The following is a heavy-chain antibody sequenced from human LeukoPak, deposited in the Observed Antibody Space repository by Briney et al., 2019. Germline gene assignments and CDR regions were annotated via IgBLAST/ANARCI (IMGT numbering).Heavy chain of an antibody. CDR1: GGSISSSSYY. V-gene: IGHV4-39*01. Sequence: SETLSLTCTVSGGSISSSSYYWGWIRQPPGKGLEWIGRIYYSGSTYYNPSLKSRVTISVDTSKNQFSLKLSSVTAAATAVYFWARTSGGGVGHYWGQGTLVTVSS. J-gene: IGHJ4*02. D-gene: IGHD2-15*01. CDR2: IYYSGST. CDR3: ARTSGGGVGHY.